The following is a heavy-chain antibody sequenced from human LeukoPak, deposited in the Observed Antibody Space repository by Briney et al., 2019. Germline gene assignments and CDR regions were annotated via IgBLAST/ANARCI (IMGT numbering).Heavy chain of an antibody. CDR1: GYSFTSYG. V-gene: IGHV1-8*02. CDR3: ARFCSGGSCYPYYYYYGMDV. Sequence: ASVKVSCKASGYSFTSYGFNWVRQATGQGLEWMGWMNPNSGNTGYAQKFQGRVTMTRNTSISTAYMELSSLRSEDTAVYYCARFCSGGSCYPYYYYYGMDVWGQGTTVTVSS. J-gene: IGHJ6*02. CDR2: MNPNSGNT. D-gene: IGHD2-15*01.